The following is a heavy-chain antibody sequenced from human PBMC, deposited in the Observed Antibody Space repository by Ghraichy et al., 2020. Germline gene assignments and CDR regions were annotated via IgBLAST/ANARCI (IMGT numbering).Heavy chain of an antibody. D-gene: IGHD4-17*01. CDR2: IYTSGST. CDR3: ARAHPLAVTRSVTGWFDP. V-gene: IGHV4-61*02. CDR1: GGSISSGSYY. J-gene: IGHJ5*02. Sequence: SETLSLTCTVSGGSISSGSYYWSWIRQPAGKGLEWIGRIYTSGSTNYNPSLKSRVTISVDTSKNQFSLKLSSVTAADTAVYYCARAHPLAVTRSVTGWFDPWGQGTLVTVSS.